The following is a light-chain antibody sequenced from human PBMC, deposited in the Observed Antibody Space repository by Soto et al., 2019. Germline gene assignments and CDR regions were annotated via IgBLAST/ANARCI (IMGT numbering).Light chain of an antibody. CDR2: GAS. J-gene: IGKJ5*01. Sequence: EIVLTQSPGTLSLSPGERATLSCRASQSITRNYLAWYQQKSARAPRLLIYGASNRATGIPDRFSGSGSGTDFTLTISRLEPEDFAVYYCQQHGSSPITFGQGTRLEIK. V-gene: IGKV3-20*01. CDR3: QQHGSSPIT. CDR1: QSITRNY.